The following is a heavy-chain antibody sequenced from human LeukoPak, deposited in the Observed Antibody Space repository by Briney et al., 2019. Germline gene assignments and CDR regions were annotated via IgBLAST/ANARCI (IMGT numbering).Heavy chain of an antibody. V-gene: IGHV1-69*06. Sequence: ASVKVSCKASGGTVSSYAISWVRQAPGQGLEWMGGIIPIFGTANYAQKFQGRVTITADKSTSTAYMELSSLRSEDTAVYYCARGFPLGTMIVVVITHPFDYWGQGTLVTVSS. CDR2: IIPIFGTA. CDR3: ARGFPLGTMIVVVITHPFDY. CDR1: GGTVSSYA. J-gene: IGHJ4*02. D-gene: IGHD3-22*01.